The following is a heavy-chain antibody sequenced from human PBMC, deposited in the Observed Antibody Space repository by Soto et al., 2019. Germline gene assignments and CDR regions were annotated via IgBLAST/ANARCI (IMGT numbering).Heavy chain of an antibody. D-gene: IGHD3-3*01. CDR3: ARGPLRFLEWY. CDR2: ISGHNGNT. V-gene: IGHV1-18*01. CDR1: GYTFSSYG. J-gene: IGHJ4*02. Sequence: GSVKVSCKASGYTFSSYGISWVRQAPGQGLEWMGWISGHNGNTNYAQKFEGSVTMTRDTSISTAYMELSRLRSDDTAVYYCARGPLRFLEWYWGQGTLVTVSS.